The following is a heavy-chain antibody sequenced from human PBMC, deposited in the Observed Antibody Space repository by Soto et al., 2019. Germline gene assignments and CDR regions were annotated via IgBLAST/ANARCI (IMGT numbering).Heavy chain of an antibody. CDR2: IIPIFGTA. V-gene: IGHV1-69*01. CDR1: AGTFSSYA. J-gene: IGHJ5*01. Sequence: HVQLVQSGADVKKPGSSVKVSCKVSAGTFSSYAINWVRQAPGQGLEWMGGIIPIFGTANYAQKFQDRVTISADGSTNTAYVAVSSLRSEDTAMYYCARDVEVAGTKRWFDSWGQGTLVTVSS. D-gene: IGHD6-19*01. CDR3: ARDVEVAGTKRWFDS.